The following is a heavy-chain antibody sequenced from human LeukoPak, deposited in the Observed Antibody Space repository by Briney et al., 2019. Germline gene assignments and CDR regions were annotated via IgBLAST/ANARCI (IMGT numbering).Heavy chain of an antibody. CDR3: ARSHYYGMDV. V-gene: IGHV6-1*01. CDR1: GDSGSSNSAS. Sequence: QTLSLTCAISGDSGSSNSASWNWIRQSPSRGLEWLGKTLYKSKTYNDYAVSVKSRITINPDTSKNQFSLQLNSVTPEDTAVYYCARSHYYGMDVWGQGTTVTVAS. CDR2: TLYKSKTYN. J-gene: IGHJ6*02.